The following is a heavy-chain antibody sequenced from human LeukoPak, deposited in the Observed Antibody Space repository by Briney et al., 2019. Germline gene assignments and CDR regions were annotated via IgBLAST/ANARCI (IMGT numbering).Heavy chain of an antibody. J-gene: IGHJ3*02. Sequence: PSETLSLTCTVSGGSISSSSYYWGWIRQPPGKGLEWIGSIYYSGSTYYNPSLKGRVTISVDTSKNQFSLKLSSVTAADTAVYYCARGSRHAFDIWGQGTMVTVSS. CDR2: IYYSGST. V-gene: IGHV4-39*07. D-gene: IGHD1-26*01. CDR3: ARGSRHAFDI. CDR1: GGSISSSSYY.